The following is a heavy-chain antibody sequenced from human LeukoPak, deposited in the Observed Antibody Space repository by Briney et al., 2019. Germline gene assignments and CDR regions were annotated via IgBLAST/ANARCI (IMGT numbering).Heavy chain of an antibody. V-gene: IGHV3-21*01. CDR2: ISYSSTYT. Sequence: TGGSLRLSCEASGFTFSSCSMNWVRQAPGKGLEWVSYISYSSTYTEYADSVKGRFTSSRDNARNSLYLQMDSLRAEDTAVYYCANLKFGKVQFAYWGQGTLVTVSS. J-gene: IGHJ4*02. D-gene: IGHD3-16*01. CDR3: ANLKFGKVQFAY. CDR1: GFTFSSCS.